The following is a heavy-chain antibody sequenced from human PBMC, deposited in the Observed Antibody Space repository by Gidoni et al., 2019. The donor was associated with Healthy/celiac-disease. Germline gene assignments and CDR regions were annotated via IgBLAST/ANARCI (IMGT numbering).Heavy chain of an antibody. J-gene: IGHJ6*02. D-gene: IGHD5-12*01. CDR2: ISSSSSTI. Sequence: EVQLVESGGGLVQPGGSLRLSGAASGFTCSSYSMNWVRPAPGKGLEWVSDISSSSSTIYYADSVKGRFTISRDNAKNSLYLQMNSLRDEDTAVYYCARDRGSRDYYYYGMDVWGQGTTVTVSS. V-gene: IGHV3-48*02. CDR3: ARDRGSRDYYYYGMDV. CDR1: GFTCSSYS.